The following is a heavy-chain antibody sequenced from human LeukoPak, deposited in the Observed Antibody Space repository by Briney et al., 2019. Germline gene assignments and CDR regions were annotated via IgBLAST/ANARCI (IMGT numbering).Heavy chain of an antibody. J-gene: IGHJ3*02. CDR1: GFTFSSYS. CDR3: ARVSGGSGGAFDI. Sequence: GGSLGLSCAASGFTFSSYSMNWVRQAPGKGLEWVSSISSSSSYIYYADSVKGRFTISRDNAKNSLYLQMNSLRAEDTAVYYCARVSGGSGGAFDIWGQGTMVTVSS. CDR2: ISSSSSYI. V-gene: IGHV3-21*01. D-gene: IGHD6-19*01.